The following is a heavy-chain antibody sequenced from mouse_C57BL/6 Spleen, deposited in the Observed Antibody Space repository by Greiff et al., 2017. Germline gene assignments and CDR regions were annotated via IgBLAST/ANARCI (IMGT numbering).Heavy chain of an antibody. Sequence: QVQLQQPGAELVRPGTSVKLSCKASGYTFTSYWMHWVKQRPGQGLEWIGVIDPSDSHTNYNQKFKGMATLSVDTASSTAYMQLSILTSEDSAVYCGAREGIYVEAYYFAYWGQGTTLTVSS. J-gene: IGHJ2*01. CDR2: IDPSDSHT. CDR1: GYTFTSYW. D-gene: IGHD1-1*01. CDR3: AREGIYVEAYYFAY. V-gene: IGHV1-59*01.